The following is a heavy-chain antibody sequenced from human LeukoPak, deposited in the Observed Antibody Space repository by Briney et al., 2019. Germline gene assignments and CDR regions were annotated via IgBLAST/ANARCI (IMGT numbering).Heavy chain of an antibody. CDR2: IYYSGST. CDR1: GGSISSSSYY. CDR3: ARSLNWQGDYMDV. Sequence: SETLSLTCTVSGGSISSSSYYWGWIRQPPGKGLEWIGYIYYSGSTNYNPSLKSRVTISVDTSKNQFSLKLSSVTAADTAVYYCARSLNWQGDYMDVWGKGTTVTISS. J-gene: IGHJ6*03. D-gene: IGHD1-20*01. V-gene: IGHV4-61*05.